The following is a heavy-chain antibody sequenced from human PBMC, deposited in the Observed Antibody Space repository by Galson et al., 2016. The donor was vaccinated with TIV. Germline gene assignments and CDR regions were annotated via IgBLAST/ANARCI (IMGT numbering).Heavy chain of an antibody. CDR3: VKEMGDPYDAFDL. V-gene: IGHV3-9*01. CDR1: GFTFEYSA. CDR2: ISWNSGFI. D-gene: IGHD3-16*01. J-gene: IGHJ3*01. Sequence: SLRLSCAASGFTFEYSAMHWVRLSPRKGLEWVSHISWNSGFIAYADSVKGRFTTSRDNAKKSLYLQMNNVRAEDTAFYYCVKEMGDPYDAFDLWGQGTMVTVSS.